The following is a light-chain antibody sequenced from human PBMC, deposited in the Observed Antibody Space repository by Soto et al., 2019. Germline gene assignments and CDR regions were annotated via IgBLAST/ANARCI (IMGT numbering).Light chain of an antibody. CDR1: QSVRSF. Sequence: EIVVTLSPSTLSLSTGERASLSCRASQSVRSFLAWYQQKPGQAPRLLIYDASNRATGVPGRFSGSGSGTDFTLTISSLEPEDFAVYYCQQRSSWPPALSFGGGTKVDIK. CDR2: DAS. J-gene: IGKJ4*01. CDR3: QQRSSWPPALS. V-gene: IGKV3-11*01.